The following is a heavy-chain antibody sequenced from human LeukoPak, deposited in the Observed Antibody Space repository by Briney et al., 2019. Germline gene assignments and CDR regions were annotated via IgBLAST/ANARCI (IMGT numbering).Heavy chain of an antibody. D-gene: IGHD2-15*01. Sequence: ASVKVSCKASGYTFTTFGITWVRQAPGQGLEWMGWISTYNGNTNYAQNLQGRVTMTTDTSTNTGYMELRSLTSDDTAVYYCARVGSDCSDGDCYWGQGTLVTVSS. CDR1: GYTFTTFG. CDR2: ISTYNGNT. CDR3: ARVGSDCSDGDCY. V-gene: IGHV1-18*01. J-gene: IGHJ4*02.